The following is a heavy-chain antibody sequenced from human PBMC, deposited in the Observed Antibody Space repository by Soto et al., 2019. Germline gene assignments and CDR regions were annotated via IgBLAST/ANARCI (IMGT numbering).Heavy chain of an antibody. V-gene: IGHV4-39*02. CDR2: IYYSGSS. Sequence: KTSETLSLTCTVSGGSITSSEYYWAWIRQPPGKGLQFVGTIYYSGSSYSNPSLKSRLSMSVDTSKNQFSLRLSSVTVADTAVYYCVRGSLYNFDSSGTELWFDPWGQGALVTVSS. CDR1: GGSITSSEYY. D-gene: IGHD6-19*01. J-gene: IGHJ5*02. CDR3: VRGSLYNFDSSGTELWFDP.